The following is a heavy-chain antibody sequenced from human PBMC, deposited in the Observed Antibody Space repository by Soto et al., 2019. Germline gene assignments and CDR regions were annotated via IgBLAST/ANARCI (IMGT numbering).Heavy chain of an antibody. CDR1: GYSFTSYW. CDR3: ARIDIVATNYYYGMDV. V-gene: IGHV5-10-1*01. D-gene: IGHD5-12*01. CDR2: IDPSDSYT. J-gene: IGHJ6*02. Sequence: GESLKISCKGSGYSFTSYWISWVRQMPGKGLEWMGRIDPSDSYTNYSPPFQGHVTISADKSISTAYLQWSSLKASDTAMYYCARIDIVATNYYYGMDVWGQGTTVTVSS.